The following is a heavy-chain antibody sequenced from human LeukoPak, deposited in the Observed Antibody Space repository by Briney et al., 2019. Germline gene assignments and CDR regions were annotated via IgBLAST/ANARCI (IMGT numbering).Heavy chain of an antibody. CDR2: VYYGGST. V-gene: IGHV4-39*07. Sequence: SETLSLTCTVSGGSISSSSYYWGWIRQPPGKGLEWIGSVYYGGSTYYNSSLKSRVTISVDTSKNQFSLNVSPVTAADTAVYYCARDLGGCSSTSCSFDIWGQGTMVTVSS. CDR1: GGSISSSSYY. D-gene: IGHD2-2*01. J-gene: IGHJ3*02. CDR3: ARDLGGCSSTSCSFDI.